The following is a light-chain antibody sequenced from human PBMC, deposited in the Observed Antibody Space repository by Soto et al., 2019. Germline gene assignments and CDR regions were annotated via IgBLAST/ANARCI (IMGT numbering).Light chain of an antibody. Sequence: EIVLTQSTGTLSVSPGGNATLSCRASQGINGNYLAWTQQKPGQPPRLLIYGASTRATGIPDRFSGGGSGTDFTLTISRLEPEDFAVYYCQHSGTSVTFGGGT. CDR1: QGINGNY. CDR3: QHSGTSVT. CDR2: GAS. V-gene: IGKV3-20*01. J-gene: IGKJ4*01.